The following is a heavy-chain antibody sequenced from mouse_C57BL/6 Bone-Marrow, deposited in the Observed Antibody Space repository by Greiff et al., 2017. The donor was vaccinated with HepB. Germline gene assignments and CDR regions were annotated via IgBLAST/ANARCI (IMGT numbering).Heavy chain of an antibody. CDR3: ARVDITTVVATYYFDY. CDR1: GYSITSGYY. D-gene: IGHD1-1*01. V-gene: IGHV3-6*01. CDR2: ISYDGSN. Sequence: EVQRVESGPGLVKPSQSLSLTCSVTGYSITSGYYWNWIPQFPGNKLEWMGYISYDGSNNYNPSLKNRISITRDTSKNQFFLKLNSVTTEDTATYYCARVDITTVVATYYFDYWGQGTTLTVSS. J-gene: IGHJ2*01.